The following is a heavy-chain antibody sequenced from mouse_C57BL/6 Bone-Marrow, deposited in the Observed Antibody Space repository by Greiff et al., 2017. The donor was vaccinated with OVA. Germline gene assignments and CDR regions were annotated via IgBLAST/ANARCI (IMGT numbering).Heavy chain of an antibody. CDR1: GFTFSSYA. V-gene: IGHV5-9-1*02. CDR3: TRDDPSYYDYDGAMDY. D-gene: IGHD2-4*01. CDR2: ISSGGDYL. Sequence: EVMLVASGEGLVKPGGSLKLSCAASGFTFSSYAMSWVRQTPEKRLAWVTYISSGGDYLYYADTVKGRFTISRDNARNTLYLQMSSLKSEDTAMYYCTRDDPSYYDYDGAMDYWGQGTSVTVSS. J-gene: IGHJ4*01.